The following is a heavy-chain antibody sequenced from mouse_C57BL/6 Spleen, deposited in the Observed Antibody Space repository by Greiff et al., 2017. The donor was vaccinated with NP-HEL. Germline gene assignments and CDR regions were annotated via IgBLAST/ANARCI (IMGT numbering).Heavy chain of an antibody. CDR3: TRRTGWYFDV. Sequence: QVQLKESGAELVRPGASVTLSCKASGYTFTDYEMHWVKQTPVHGLEWIGAIDPETGGTAYNQKFKGKAILTADKSSSTAYMELRSLTSEDSAVYYCTRRTGWYFDVWGTGTTVTVSS. J-gene: IGHJ1*03. V-gene: IGHV1-15*01. CDR2: IDPETGGT. CDR1: GYTFTDYE.